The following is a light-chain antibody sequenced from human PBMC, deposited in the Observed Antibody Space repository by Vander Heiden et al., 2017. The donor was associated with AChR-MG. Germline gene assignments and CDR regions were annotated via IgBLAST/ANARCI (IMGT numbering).Light chain of an antibody. CDR1: SSNIGNNA. J-gene: IGLJ1*01. Sequence: QSVLTQPPSVSEAPRQRVTISCSGSSSNIGNNAVNWYQQLPRKAPKLLIYYDDLLPSGVSDRFSGSKSGTSASLAISGLQSEDEADYYCAAWDDSLNGRFYVFGTGTKVTVL. CDR3: AAWDDSLNGRFYV. CDR2: YDD. V-gene: IGLV1-36*01.